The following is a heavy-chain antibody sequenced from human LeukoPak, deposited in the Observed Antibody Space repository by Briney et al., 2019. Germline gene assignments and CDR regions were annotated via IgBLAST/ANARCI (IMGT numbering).Heavy chain of an antibody. J-gene: IGHJ4*02. V-gene: IGHV4-59*01. D-gene: IGHD6-13*01. CDR3: ARNLGGSSWVFDY. CDR2: IYYSGST. Sequence: SETLSLTCTVSGGSISSYYWSWIRQPPGKGLEWIGYIYYSGSTNYNPSLKSRATISVNTSKNQFSLKLSSVTAADTAVYYCARNLGGSSWVFDYWGQGTLVTVSS. CDR1: GGSISSYY.